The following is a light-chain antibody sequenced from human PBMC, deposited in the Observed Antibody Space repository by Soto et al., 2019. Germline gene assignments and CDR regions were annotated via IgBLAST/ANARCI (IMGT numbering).Light chain of an antibody. CDR1: QSIGNW. CDR3: QQYKSYPFT. Sequence: RLTQSPSTQSASVGVRVTITCRASQSIGNWLAWYQQKPGRDPKFLIYEASSLESGVPSRFSGSGSGTDFTLTISGLQPDDFATYYCQQYKSYPFTFGQGTKVDIK. J-gene: IGKJ1*01. V-gene: IGKV1-5*03. CDR2: EAS.